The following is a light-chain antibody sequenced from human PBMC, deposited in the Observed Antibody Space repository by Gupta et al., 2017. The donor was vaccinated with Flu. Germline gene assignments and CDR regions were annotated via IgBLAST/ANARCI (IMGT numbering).Light chain of an antibody. CDR3: AAWDDTLSGRGV. CDR1: NSNIGRNY. Sequence: QSVLTQPPSVAASPGQRVTISCSGSNSNIGRNYVFWYQQLPGKAPTLLIYRNDHRPSGVPDRFSGSKSGTSASLAINGLRSEDEAHYYCAAWDDTLSGRGVFGGGTKVTVL. V-gene: IGLV1-47*01. CDR2: RND. J-gene: IGLJ3*02.